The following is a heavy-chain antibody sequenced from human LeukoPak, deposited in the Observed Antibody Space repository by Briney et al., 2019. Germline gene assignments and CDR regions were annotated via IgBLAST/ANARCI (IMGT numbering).Heavy chain of an antibody. Sequence: ASVKVSCKTSGYTFIDYYMHWVRQAPGQGLEWMGIINPSGGSTSYAQKFQGRVILTRDTSTSTVYMELSSLRSEDTAVYYCARDYGGNDGFDYWGQGTLVTVSS. J-gene: IGHJ4*02. V-gene: IGHV1-46*01. CDR1: GYTFIDYY. CDR3: ARDYGGNDGFDY. CDR2: INPSGGST. D-gene: IGHD4-23*01.